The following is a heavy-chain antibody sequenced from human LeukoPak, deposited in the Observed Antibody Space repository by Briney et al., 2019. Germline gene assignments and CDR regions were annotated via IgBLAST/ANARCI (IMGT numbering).Heavy chain of an antibody. D-gene: IGHD5-12*01. J-gene: IGHJ4*02. V-gene: IGHV1-69*04. CDR1: GGTFSSYA. CDR2: IIPILGIA. CDR3: ARDHSPIVATRNDDY. Sequence: SVKVSCKASGGTFSSYAISWVRQAPGQGLEWMGRIIPILGIANYAQKIQGRVTITADKSTSTAYMELSSLRSEDTAVYYCARDHSPIVATRNDDYWGQGTLVTVSS.